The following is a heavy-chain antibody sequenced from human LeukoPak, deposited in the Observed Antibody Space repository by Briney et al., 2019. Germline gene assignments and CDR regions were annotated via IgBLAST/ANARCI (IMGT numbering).Heavy chain of an antibody. CDR3: TTVTMVRDYDY. Sequence: GGSLRLSCAASGFTLSSYEMNWVRQAPGKGLEWVGRIKHKRDGGTTDYAAPVKGRFTISRDDSKNMLYLEMNSLEIEDTAVYYCTTVTMVRDYDYWGQGTPVTVSS. D-gene: IGHD3-10*01. V-gene: IGHV3-15*01. CDR1: GFTLSSYE. CDR2: IKHKRDGGTT. J-gene: IGHJ4*02.